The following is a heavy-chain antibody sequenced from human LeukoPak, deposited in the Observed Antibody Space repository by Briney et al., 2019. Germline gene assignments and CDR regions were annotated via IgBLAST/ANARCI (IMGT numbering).Heavy chain of an antibody. Sequence: GASVKVSGKVSGYTLTELSMHWVRQAPGKGLEWMGGFDPEDGETIYAQKFQGRVTMTEDTSTDTAYMELSSLRSEDTAVYYCATDPLHSGSYYGAFDIWGQGTMVTVSS. D-gene: IGHD1-26*01. J-gene: IGHJ3*02. CDR1: GYTLTELS. CDR2: FDPEDGET. CDR3: ATDPLHSGSYYGAFDI. V-gene: IGHV1-24*01.